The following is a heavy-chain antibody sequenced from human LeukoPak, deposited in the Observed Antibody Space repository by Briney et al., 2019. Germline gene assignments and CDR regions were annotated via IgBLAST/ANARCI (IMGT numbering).Heavy chain of an antibody. D-gene: IGHD3-3*01. Sequence: SETLSLTCTVSGGSISSSSYYWGWIRQPPGKGLEWIGSIYHSGSTYYNPSLKSRVTISVDTSKNQFSLKLSSVTAADTAVYYCVSLLEWLLALDYWGQGTLVTVSS. CDR3: VSLLEWLLALDY. CDR1: GGSISSSSYY. CDR2: IYHSGST. V-gene: IGHV4-39*01. J-gene: IGHJ4*02.